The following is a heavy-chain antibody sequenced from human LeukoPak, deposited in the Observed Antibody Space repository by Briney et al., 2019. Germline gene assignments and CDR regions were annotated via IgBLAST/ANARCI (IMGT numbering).Heavy chain of an antibody. D-gene: IGHD3-22*01. CDR3: ARETYYYDSSAYSDYFDY. CDR1: GFTFSSYG. V-gene: IGHV3-23*01. CDR2: ISGSGGST. J-gene: IGHJ4*02. Sequence: GGSLRLSCEASGFTFSSYGMSWVRQAPGKGLEWVSAISGSGGSTYYADSVKGRFTISRDNAKNSLYLQMNSLRVEDTAVYYCARETYYYDSSAYSDYFDYWGQGTLVTVSS.